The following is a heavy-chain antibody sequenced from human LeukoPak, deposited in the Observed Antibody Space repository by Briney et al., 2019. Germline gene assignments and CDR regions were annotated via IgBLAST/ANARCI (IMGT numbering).Heavy chain of an antibody. CDR2: IIPIFGTA. J-gene: IGHJ4*02. CDR1: GGTFSSYA. D-gene: IGHD3-16*02. Sequence: GASVKVSCKACGGTFSSYAISWVRQAPGQGLELMGRIIPIFGTANYAQKFQGRVTITTDESTSTAYMELSSLRSEDTAVYYCAAAPSWGSYRYLDYWGQGTLVTVSS. V-gene: IGHV1-69*05. CDR3: AAAPSWGSYRYLDY.